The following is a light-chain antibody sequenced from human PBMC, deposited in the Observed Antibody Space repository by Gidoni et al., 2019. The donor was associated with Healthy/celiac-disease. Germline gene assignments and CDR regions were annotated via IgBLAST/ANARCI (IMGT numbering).Light chain of an antibody. Sequence: IVMTQSPASLAVSLGERATINCQSSQSVLYSSHNKNYLAWYQQKPGQPPKLLIYWASTRDAGVPDRFSGSGSGTDFTLTISSLQAEDVAVYYCQQYYSTPQTFXQXTKVEIK. CDR3: QQYYSTPQT. CDR1: QSVLYSSHNKNY. V-gene: IGKV4-1*01. CDR2: WAS. J-gene: IGKJ1*01.